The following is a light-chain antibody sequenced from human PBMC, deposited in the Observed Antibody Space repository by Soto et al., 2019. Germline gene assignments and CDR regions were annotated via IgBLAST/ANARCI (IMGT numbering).Light chain of an antibody. Sequence: DIQMTQSPSTLSASVGDRVTISCRASQTIDTWLAWYQQIRGKAPNIIIYTVSNLQSGVPSRFSGSGSGTKFTLTISSLEPEDFATYYCKQYKAYPYTFGQGTRLEIE. CDR1: QTIDTW. V-gene: IGKV1-5*03. CDR2: TVS. J-gene: IGKJ2*01. CDR3: KQYKAYPYT.